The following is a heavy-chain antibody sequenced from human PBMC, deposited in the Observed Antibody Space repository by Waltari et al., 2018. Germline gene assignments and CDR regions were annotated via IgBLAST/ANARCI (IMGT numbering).Heavy chain of an antibody. V-gene: IGHV4-34*02. J-gene: IGHJ4*02. CDR1: EVSLSGFH. CDR3: ARSVAGVGMEY. CDR2: VTLSGTT. D-gene: IGHD6-19*01. Sequence: QVQLQQWGAGLLKPSETLSLSCVVSEVSLSGFHWTWLRQTPGKGLEWIGDVTLSGTTNSNPSLKGRITVSLDTSRRQLSLRVTAMTAADTGVYFCARSVAGVGMEYWGQGTPVTVSS.